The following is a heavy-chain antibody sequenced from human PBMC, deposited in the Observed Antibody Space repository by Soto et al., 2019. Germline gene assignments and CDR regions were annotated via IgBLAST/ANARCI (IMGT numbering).Heavy chain of an antibody. V-gene: IGHV1-8*01. J-gene: IGHJ5*02. Sequence: ASVKVSCKTSGYTFSTYDINWVRQAPGQGLEWMGWMNPNTGNTGYAQKFRGRVTLNRNTSISTAYMELMSLKTEDTAVYFCARRKERSGPNYSDPWGKGNMVTVSA. CDR2: MNPNTGNT. CDR3: ARRKERSGPNYSDP. CDR1: GYTFSTYD. D-gene: IGHD1-7*01.